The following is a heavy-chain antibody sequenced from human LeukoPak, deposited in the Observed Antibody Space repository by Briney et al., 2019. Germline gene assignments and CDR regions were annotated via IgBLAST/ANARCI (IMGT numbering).Heavy chain of an antibody. CDR1: GGSISSHY. J-gene: IGHJ3*02. V-gene: IGHV4-59*11. CDR3: ARDGTRVGAFDI. D-gene: IGHD1-14*01. CDR2: IYYSGST. Sequence: SETLSLTCTVSGGSISSHYWSWIRQPPGKGLEWIGHIYYSGSTNYNPSLKSRVTISVDTSKNQFSLKLSSVTAADTAVYYCARDGTRVGAFDIWGQGTMVTVSS.